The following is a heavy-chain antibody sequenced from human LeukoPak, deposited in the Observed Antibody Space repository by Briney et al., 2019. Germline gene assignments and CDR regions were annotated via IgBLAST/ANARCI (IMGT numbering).Heavy chain of an antibody. J-gene: IGHJ6*03. D-gene: IGHD3-10*01. V-gene: IGHV4-59*01. CDR1: GGSISSYY. CDR3: ARALRANYYGSGSYYIRYDYYIDV. Sequence: PSETLSLTCTVSGGSISSYYWSWIRQPPGKGLEWIGYIYYSGSTNYNPSLKSRVTISVDTSKNQFSLKLSSVTAADTAVYYCARALRANYYGSGSYYIRYDYYIDVWGKGTTVTVSS. CDR2: IYYSGST.